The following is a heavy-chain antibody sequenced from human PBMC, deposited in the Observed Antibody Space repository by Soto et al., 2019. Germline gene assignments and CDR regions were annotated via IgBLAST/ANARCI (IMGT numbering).Heavy chain of an antibody. CDR2: ISYDGSNN. V-gene: IGHV3-30-3*01. Sequence: QVQLVESGGGVVQPGRSLRLSCAASGFTFSSYAMHWVRQAPGKGLEWVAVISYDGSNNYYADSVKGRFTISRDNSKNTLYLQMNSLRAEDTAVYYCAREVVAATLSPNFDYWGQGTLVTVSS. D-gene: IGHD2-15*01. CDR1: GFTFSSYA. J-gene: IGHJ4*02. CDR3: AREVVAATLSPNFDY.